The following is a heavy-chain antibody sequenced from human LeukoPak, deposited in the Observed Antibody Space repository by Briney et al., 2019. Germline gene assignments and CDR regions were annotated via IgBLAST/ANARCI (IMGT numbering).Heavy chain of an antibody. Sequence: SETLSLTCTVSGGSISSSSYYWGWIRQPPGKGLEWIGSIYYSGSTYYNPSLKSRVTISVDTSKNQLSLKLSSVTAADTAVYYCASHPAGDGWYYYYYYMDVWGKGTTVTISS. D-gene: IGHD5-24*01. CDR1: GGSISSSSYY. J-gene: IGHJ6*03. CDR2: IYYSGST. CDR3: ASHPAGDGWYYYYYYMDV. V-gene: IGHV4-39*01.